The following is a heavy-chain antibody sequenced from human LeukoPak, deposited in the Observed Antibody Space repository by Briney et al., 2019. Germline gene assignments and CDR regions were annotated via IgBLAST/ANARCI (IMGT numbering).Heavy chain of an antibody. CDR3: TKNGAGSYYYGMDV. V-gene: IGHV3-23*01. CDR2: ISGSGGST. CDR1: GFNFRAYW. D-gene: IGHD3-10*01. Sequence: PGGSQRLSCTTSGFNFRAYWMGWVRQAPGKGLEWVSAISGSGGSTYYADSVKGRFTISRDNSKNTLYLQMNSLRAEDTAVYYCTKNGAGSYYYGMDVWGQGTTVTVSS. J-gene: IGHJ6*02.